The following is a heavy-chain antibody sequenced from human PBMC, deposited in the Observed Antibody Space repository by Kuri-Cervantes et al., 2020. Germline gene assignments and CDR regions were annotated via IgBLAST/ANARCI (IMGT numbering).Heavy chain of an antibody. Sequence: QVKLQQSGAELVRPGTSVTLSCKASGYTFTDYEMHWVKQTPVHGLEWIGAIDPETGGTAYNQKFKGKATLTADKSSSTAYMELRSLTSEDSSVYYCTKAGSLRGYFDYWGQGTTLTVSS. D-gene: IGHD3-10*01. CDR3: TKAGSLRGYFDY. CDR2: IDPETGGT. J-gene: IGHJ4*01. CDR1: GYTFTDYE. V-gene: IGHV1-24*01.